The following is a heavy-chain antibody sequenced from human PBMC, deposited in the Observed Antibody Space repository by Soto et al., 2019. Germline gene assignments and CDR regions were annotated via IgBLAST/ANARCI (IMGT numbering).Heavy chain of an antibody. CDR3: ARDAPRSKYSSSSGGMDV. J-gene: IGHJ6*02. Sequence: QVQLVQSGAEVKKPGASVKVSCKASGYTFTGYYMHWVRQAPGQGLEWMGWINPNSGGTNYAQKFQGWVTMTRDTSISQAHLELSRVRSDGTAVYYWARDAPRSKYSSSSGGMDVWGQGTTVTVSS. V-gene: IGHV1-2*04. CDR2: INPNSGGT. CDR1: GYTFTGYY. D-gene: IGHD6-6*01.